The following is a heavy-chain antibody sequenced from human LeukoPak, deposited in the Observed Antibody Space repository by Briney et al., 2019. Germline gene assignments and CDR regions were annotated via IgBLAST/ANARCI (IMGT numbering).Heavy chain of an antibody. J-gene: IGHJ4*02. CDR3: ARGGLIVVPAAAFRKGGYFDY. CDR1: GGSFSGYY. V-gene: IGHV4-34*01. Sequence: SETLSLTCAVYGGSFSGYYWSWIRQPPGKGLEWIGEINHSGSTNYNPSLKSRVTISVDTSKNQLSLKLSSVTAADTAVYYCARGGLIVVPAAAFRKGGYFDYWGQGTLVTVSS. D-gene: IGHD2-2*01. CDR2: INHSGST.